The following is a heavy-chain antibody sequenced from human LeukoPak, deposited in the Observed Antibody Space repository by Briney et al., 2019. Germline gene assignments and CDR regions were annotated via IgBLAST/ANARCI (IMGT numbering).Heavy chain of an antibody. V-gene: IGHV1-8*01. Sequence: ASVKASCKASGYTFTSCDINWVRQATGQGLEWTGWMNPNSGNTGYGQSFQGRITMTRDISIGTAYMELSNLTSEDTAIYYCTRGSSGRRDNWGQGTLVTVSA. D-gene: IGHD6-19*01. CDR1: GYTFTSCD. J-gene: IGHJ4*02. CDR3: TRGSSGRRDN. CDR2: MNPNSGNT.